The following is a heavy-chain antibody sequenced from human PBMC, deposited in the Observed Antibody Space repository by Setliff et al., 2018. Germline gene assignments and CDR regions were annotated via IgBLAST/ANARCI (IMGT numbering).Heavy chain of an antibody. D-gene: IGHD3-3*01. CDR1: GGSFSDSY. V-gene: IGHV4-34*01. Sequence: LSLTCAVYGGSFSDSYWSWIRQPPGKGLEWIGDINYLGNTNYNPSLKTRVTISVDTSKNQFSLKLSSVTAADTATYYCARAGPTVTFFRVLVISWWDPWGQGSLVTVSS. J-gene: IGHJ5*02. CDR2: INYLGNT. CDR3: ARAGPTVTFFRVLVISWWDP.